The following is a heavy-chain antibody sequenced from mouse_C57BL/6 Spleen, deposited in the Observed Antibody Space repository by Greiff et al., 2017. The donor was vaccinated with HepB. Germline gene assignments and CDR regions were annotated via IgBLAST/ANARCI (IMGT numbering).Heavy chain of an antibody. CDR2: INPSTGGT. J-gene: IGHJ2*01. CDR3: VRKNFYLYY. V-gene: IGHV1-42*01. CDR1: GYSFTGYY. Sequence: VQLQQSGPELVKPGASVKISCKASGYSFTGYYMNWVKQSPEKSLEWIGEINPSTGGTTYNQKFKAKATLTVDKSSSTPYMQLKSLTSEDSAVYYCVRKNFYLYYRGDGTTLTVSS.